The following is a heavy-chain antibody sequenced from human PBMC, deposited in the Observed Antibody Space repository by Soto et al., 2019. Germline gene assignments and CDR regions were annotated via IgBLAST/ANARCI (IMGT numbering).Heavy chain of an antibody. D-gene: IGHD3-22*01. Sequence: EVQLVESGGGLVQPGGSLRLSCAASGFTFSTYDMHWVRLDTGRGLEWVSAIGTAGDTYYGGSVKGRFTISRENAKNSLYLQMNSLRAGDTAVYYCARGYYDSRGYYSLDYWGQGTLVTVSS. CDR1: GFTFSTYD. CDR2: IGTAGDT. J-gene: IGHJ4*02. V-gene: IGHV3-13*01. CDR3: ARGYYDSRGYYSLDY.